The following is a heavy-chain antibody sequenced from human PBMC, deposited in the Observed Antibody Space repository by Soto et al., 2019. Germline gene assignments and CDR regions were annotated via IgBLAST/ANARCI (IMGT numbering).Heavy chain of an antibody. Sequence: SLRLSCAASGYIFDSYAMSWVRQAPGKGLEWVSTISGSGGSRYYADSVKGRFTISRDNSKSTLYLQMNSLRDEDTAVYYCARDASGYDYGYYYYGMDVWGQGTTVTVSS. CDR1: GYIFDSYA. D-gene: IGHD5-12*01. CDR2: ISGSGGSR. CDR3: ARDASGYDYGYYYYGMDV. J-gene: IGHJ6*01. V-gene: IGHV3-23*01.